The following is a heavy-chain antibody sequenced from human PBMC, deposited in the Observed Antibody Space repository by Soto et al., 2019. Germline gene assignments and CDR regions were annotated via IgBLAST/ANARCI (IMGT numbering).Heavy chain of an antibody. Sequence: EVQLLESGGGLVQPGGSLRLSCAASGFTFSSYAMSWVRQAPGKGLEWVSAISGSGGSTYYADSVKGRFTISRDNSKNTLYLQMNSLRAEDTAVYYCAKDVQNREKGGYEGGAGDYYFDYWGQGTLVTVSS. CDR2: ISGSGGST. D-gene: IGHD3-22*01. J-gene: IGHJ4*02. CDR1: GFTFSSYA. CDR3: AKDVQNREKGGYEGGAGDYYFDY. V-gene: IGHV3-23*01.